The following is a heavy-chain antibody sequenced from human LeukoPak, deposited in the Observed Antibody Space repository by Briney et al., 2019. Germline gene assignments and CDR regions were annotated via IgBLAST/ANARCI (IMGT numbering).Heavy chain of an antibody. CDR2: IYYSGST. Sequence: PSETLSLTCTVSGSSISSYYWSWIRQPPGKGLEWIGYIYYSGSTNYNPSLKRRVTISVDTSKNQFSLKLSSVTAADTAVYYCARPLSISGYYYDAFDIWGQGTMVPVSS. V-gene: IGHV4-59*08. CDR3: ARPLSISGYYYDAFDI. J-gene: IGHJ3*02. CDR1: GSSISSYY. D-gene: IGHD3-22*01.